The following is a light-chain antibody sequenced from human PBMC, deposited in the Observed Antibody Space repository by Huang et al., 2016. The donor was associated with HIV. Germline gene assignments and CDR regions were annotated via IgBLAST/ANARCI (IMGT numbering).Light chain of an antibody. J-gene: IGKJ4*01. CDR2: GAS. Sequence: DIVLTQSPGTLSLSPRERAALACRASQNITNKFLAWYQQRSGQTPRLLIYGASNRAMGIPDRFSGSGSGTDFTLIISRLEPQDSAVYYCQQYLSSPLTFGGGTNVEIK. CDR3: QQYLSSPLT. CDR1: QNITNKF. V-gene: IGKV3-20*01.